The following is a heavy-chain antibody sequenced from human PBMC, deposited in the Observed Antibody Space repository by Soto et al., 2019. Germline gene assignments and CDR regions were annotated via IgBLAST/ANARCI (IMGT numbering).Heavy chain of an antibody. J-gene: IGHJ4*02. CDR1: GFTFSSYA. CDR2: ISGSGDST. CDR3: AKVFCSSTSCYPGKYYFDY. D-gene: IGHD2-2*01. Sequence: GGSLRLSCAASGFTFSSYAMSWVRQAPGKGLEWVSAISGSGDSTYYADSVKGRFTISRDNSKNTLYLQMNSLRAEDTAVYYCAKVFCSSTSCYPGKYYFDYWGQGTLVTVSS. V-gene: IGHV3-23*01.